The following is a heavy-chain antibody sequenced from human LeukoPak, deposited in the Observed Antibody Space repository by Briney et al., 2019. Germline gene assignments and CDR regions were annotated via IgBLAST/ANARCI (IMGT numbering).Heavy chain of an antibody. CDR1: GFTFSDYY. J-gene: IGHJ6*02. CDR3: ARGLRSRYCSSTSCYRTLGYGMDV. CDR2: ISSSGSTI. V-gene: IGHV3-11*04. Sequence: GGSLRLSCAASGFTFSDYYMSWIRQAPGKGLEWVSYISSSGSTIYYADSVKGRFTISRDNAKNSLYLQMNSLRAEDTAVYYCARGLRSRYCSSTSCYRTLGYGMDVWGQGTTVTVSS. D-gene: IGHD2-2*01.